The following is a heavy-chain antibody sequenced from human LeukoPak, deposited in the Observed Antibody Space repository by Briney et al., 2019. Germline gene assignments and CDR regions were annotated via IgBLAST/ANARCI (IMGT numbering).Heavy chain of an antibody. CDR1: GFTFDDYA. V-gene: IGHV3-9*01. CDR3: AREADAGSGSYGDYYYYYMDV. CDR2: ISWNSGNI. J-gene: IGHJ6*03. D-gene: IGHD3-10*01. Sequence: GRSLRLSCAASGFTFDDYAMHWVRQAPGKGLEWVSGISWNSGNIGYADSVRGRFTISRDNAKNSLYLQMNSLRVEDTALYYCAREADAGSGSYGDYYYYYMDVWGKGTTVTVSS.